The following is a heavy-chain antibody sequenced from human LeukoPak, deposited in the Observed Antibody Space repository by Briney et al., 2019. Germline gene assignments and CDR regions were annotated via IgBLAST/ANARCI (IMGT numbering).Heavy chain of an antibody. D-gene: IGHD3-10*01. V-gene: IGHV1-46*01. CDR1: GYTFTSYY. CDR3: ARTSDTMVRGVTLYYFDY. J-gene: IGHJ4*02. Sequence: ASVKVSCKASGYTFTSYYMHWVRQAPGQGLEWMGIINPSGGSTSYAQKFQGRVTMTRDTSTSTVYMELSSLRAEDTAVYYCARTSDTMVRGVTLYYFDYWGQGTLVTVSS. CDR2: INPSGGST.